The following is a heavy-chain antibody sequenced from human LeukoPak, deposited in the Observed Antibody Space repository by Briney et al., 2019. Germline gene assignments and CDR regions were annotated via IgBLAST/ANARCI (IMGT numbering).Heavy chain of an antibody. D-gene: IGHD6-13*01. V-gene: IGHV1-18*01. Sequence: GASVKVSCKASGYTFTSYGISWVRQAPGQGLEWMGWISAYNGNTNYAQKLQGRVTMTTDTSTSTAYMELRSLRSDDTAVYYCARAHSSSWHDCFDYWGQGTLVTVSS. CDR2: ISAYNGNT. CDR3: ARAHSSSWHDCFDY. J-gene: IGHJ4*02. CDR1: GYTFTSYG.